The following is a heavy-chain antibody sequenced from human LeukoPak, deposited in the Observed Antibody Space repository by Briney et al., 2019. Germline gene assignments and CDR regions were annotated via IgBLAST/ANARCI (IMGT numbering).Heavy chain of an antibody. CDR2: ITSSGSTT. CDR1: GFTFSSYE. V-gene: IGHV3-48*03. D-gene: IGHD3-22*01. Sequence: LPGGSLRLSCAASGFTFSSYEMNWVRQAPGKGLEWVSYITSSGSTTHYADSVKGRFTISRDNAKNSLYLQMNSLRAEDTAVYYCASLQPRGDSSGPVDYWGQGTLVTVSS. J-gene: IGHJ4*02. CDR3: ASLQPRGDSSGPVDY.